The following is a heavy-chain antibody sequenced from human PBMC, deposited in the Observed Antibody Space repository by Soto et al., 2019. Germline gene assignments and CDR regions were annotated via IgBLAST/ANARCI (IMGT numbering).Heavy chain of an antibody. CDR2: VIPIFGTA. CDR1: GGTFSSYA. Sequence: QVQLVQSGAEVKKPGSSVKVSCKASGGTFSSYAISWVRQAPGQGLEWMGGVIPIFGTANYAQKFQGRVTITADEATSTAYMELSSLRSEDTAVYYCARVPSRSIPKMDWFDPWGQGTLVTVSS. D-gene: IGHD1-26*01. V-gene: IGHV1-69*12. J-gene: IGHJ5*02. CDR3: ARVPSRSIPKMDWFDP.